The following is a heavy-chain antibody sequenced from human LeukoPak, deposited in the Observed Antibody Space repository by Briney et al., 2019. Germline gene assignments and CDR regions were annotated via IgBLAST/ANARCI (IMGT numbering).Heavy chain of an antibody. V-gene: IGHV3-48*04. Sequence: GGSLRLSCAASGFTFSTYSMNWVRQAPGKGLEWVSYISSSSSTIYYADSVKGRFTISRDNARNSLYLQMNSLRAEDTAVYYCASSRTSWAFQIWGQGTMVTVSS. CDR3: ASSRTSWAFQI. J-gene: IGHJ3*02. CDR1: GFTFSTYS. CDR2: ISSSSSTI. D-gene: IGHD6-6*01.